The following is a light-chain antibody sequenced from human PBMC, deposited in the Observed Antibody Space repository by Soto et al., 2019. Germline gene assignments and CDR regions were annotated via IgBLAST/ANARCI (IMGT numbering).Light chain of an antibody. CDR2: DDN. J-gene: IGLJ1*01. CDR3: AAWDDSLTGYV. Sequence: QSVLTQPPSAYGTPGQRVTISCSGGNSNIGSNTVNWYQQLPGTAPKLLIFDDNPRPSGVPDRFSGSKSGASASLAISGLQSEDEADYYCAAWDDSLTGYVFGTGTKLTVL. CDR1: NSNIGSNT. V-gene: IGLV1-44*01.